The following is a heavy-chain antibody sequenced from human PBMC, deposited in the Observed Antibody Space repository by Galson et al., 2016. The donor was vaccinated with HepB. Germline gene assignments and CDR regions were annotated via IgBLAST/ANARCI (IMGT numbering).Heavy chain of an antibody. D-gene: IGHD3-9*01. CDR2: VTSNGGNT. J-gene: IGHJ4*02. V-gene: IGHV3-64*01. CDR3: GRVPGGFDWPYYSDY. CDR1: GFTFSNYA. Sequence: SLRLSCAASGFTFSNYAMHWVRQAPGKGLEYVSGVTSNGGNTYYANSVKGRFTISRDNSKNTLYLQMGSLRAEDMAVYYCGRVPGGFDWPYYSDYWGQGTLVTVSS.